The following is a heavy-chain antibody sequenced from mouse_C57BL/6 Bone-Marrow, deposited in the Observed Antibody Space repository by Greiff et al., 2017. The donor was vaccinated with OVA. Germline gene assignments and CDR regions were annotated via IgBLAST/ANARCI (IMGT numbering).Heavy chain of an antibody. CDR1: GYSFTGYY. D-gene: IGHD3-2*02. CDR2: LNPSPGGT. Sequence: VKLVESGPELVKPGASVKISCKASGYSFTGYYMNWVKQSPETSLEWIGELNPSPGGTTYNQKFKAKATLTVDKSSSTAYRQLKSLTSKDTAVDYGARKGHSSVYLYYLDYWGQGTTLTVSS. CDR3: ARKGHSSVYLYYLDY. J-gene: IGHJ2*01. V-gene: IGHV1-42*01.